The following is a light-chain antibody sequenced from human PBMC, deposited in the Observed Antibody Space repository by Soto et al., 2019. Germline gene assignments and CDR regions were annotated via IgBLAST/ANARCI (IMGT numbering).Light chain of an antibody. CDR2: NVS. V-gene: IGLV2-14*01. Sequence: SALTQPASVSGSPGQSITISCTGTSSDVGGYNSVSWYQQHPGKAPKLMIYNVSNRPSGVSNRFSGSKSGNTASLTISGLQAEDEADYYCSSYTSSSTYVFGTGTQLTVL. CDR1: SSDVGGYNS. J-gene: IGLJ1*01. CDR3: SSYTSSSTYV.